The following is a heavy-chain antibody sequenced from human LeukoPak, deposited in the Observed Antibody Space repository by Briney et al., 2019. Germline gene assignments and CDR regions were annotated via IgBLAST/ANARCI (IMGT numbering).Heavy chain of an antibody. CDR2: IYYSGST. J-gene: IGHJ6*02. D-gene: IGHD1-26*01. Sequence: SETLSLTCTVSGGSISSYYWSWIRQPPGKGLEWIGYIYYSGSTNCNPSLKSRVTISVDTSKNQFSLKLSSVTAADTAVYYCARGIGPTHTYGMDVWGQGTTVTVSS. CDR3: ARGIGPTHTYGMDV. V-gene: IGHV4-59*01. CDR1: GGSISSYY.